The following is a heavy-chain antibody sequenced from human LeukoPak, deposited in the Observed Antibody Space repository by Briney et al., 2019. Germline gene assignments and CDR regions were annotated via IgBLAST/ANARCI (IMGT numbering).Heavy chain of an antibody. CDR2: ISSSSSYI. CDR1: GFTFSSYS. J-gene: IGHJ1*01. CDR3: AGSLGYSYGSYH. Sequence: PGGSLRLSCAASGFTFSSYSMNWVRQAPGKGLEWVSSISSSSSYIYYADSVKGRFTISRDNAKNSLYLQMNSLRAEDAAMYFCAGSLGYSYGSYHWGRGILVTVSS. V-gene: IGHV3-21*01. D-gene: IGHD5-18*01.